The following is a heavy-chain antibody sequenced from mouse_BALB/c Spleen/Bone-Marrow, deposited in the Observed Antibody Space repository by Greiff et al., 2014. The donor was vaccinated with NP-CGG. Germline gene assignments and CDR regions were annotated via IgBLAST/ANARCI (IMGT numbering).Heavy chain of an antibody. CDR3: ARKDYYGSSNFDY. Sequence: EVKLVESGPGLVKPSQSLSLTCTVTGYSIISDYAWNWIRQFPGNKLEWMGYISYSGSTSYNPSLRSRISITRDTSKNQFFLQLNSVTTEDTATYYCARKDYYGSSNFDYWGQGTTLTVSS. CDR1: GYSIISDYA. V-gene: IGHV3-2*02. J-gene: IGHJ2*01. CDR2: ISYSGST. D-gene: IGHD1-1*01.